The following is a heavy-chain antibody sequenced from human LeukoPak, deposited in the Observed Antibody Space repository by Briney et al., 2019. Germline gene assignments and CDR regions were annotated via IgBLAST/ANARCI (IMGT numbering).Heavy chain of an antibody. D-gene: IGHD6-19*01. J-gene: IGHJ2*01. CDR3: AKSMTLQWRGFFDL. CDR1: GFTFSTYA. CDR2: ISDSGANT. V-gene: IGHV3-23*01. Sequence: GGSLRLSCAASGFTFSTYAMSWVRQAPGKGLEWVSTISDSGANTYYADSVRGRFTISRDNSKNTLYLQENSLRADDTAIYYCAKSMTLQWRGFFDLWGRGTHVTVSS.